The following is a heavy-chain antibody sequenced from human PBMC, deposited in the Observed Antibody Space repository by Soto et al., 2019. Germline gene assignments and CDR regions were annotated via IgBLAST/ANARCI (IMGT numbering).Heavy chain of an antibody. Sequence: PGGSLRLSCAASGFTFSSYSMNWVRQAPGKGLEWVSSISSSSSYIYYADSVKGRFTISRDNAKNSLYLQMNSLRAEDTAVYYCARDLRLNYYGYFDYWGQGTLVTVSS. D-gene: IGHD3-10*01. V-gene: IGHV3-21*01. CDR3: ARDLRLNYYGYFDY. CDR2: ISSSSSYI. CDR1: GFTFSSYS. J-gene: IGHJ4*02.